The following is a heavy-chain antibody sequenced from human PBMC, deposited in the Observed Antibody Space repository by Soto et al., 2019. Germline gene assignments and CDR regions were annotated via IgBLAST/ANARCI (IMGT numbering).Heavy chain of an antibody. CDR2: MYHSGST. J-gene: IGHJ4*02. V-gene: IGHV4-30-2*01. D-gene: IGHD2-2*01. CDR3: ARVPDY. Sequence: QLQLQESGSGLVKPSQTLSLTCAVSGGSISSGGYSWSWIRQPPGKGLEWIGYMYHSGSTYYNPSLKSRVTISIDSSKNQFSLKLSSVPAADTAGYYCARVPDYWGQGILVTFS. CDR1: GGSISSGGYS.